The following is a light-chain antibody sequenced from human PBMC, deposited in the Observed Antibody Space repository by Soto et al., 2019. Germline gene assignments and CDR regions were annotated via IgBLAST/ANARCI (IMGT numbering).Light chain of an antibody. V-gene: IGKV1-33*01. CDR3: QQYDNLLPIT. J-gene: IGKJ5*01. Sequence: QMTQSPSSLSASVGDSVTITCQASQDISKNLNWYQQKPGKAPKLLIYDASILQTGVPSRFSGSGSATHFTFTISSLQPEYIATYYCQQYDNLLPITFAQGTRLEIK. CDR1: QDISKN. CDR2: DAS.